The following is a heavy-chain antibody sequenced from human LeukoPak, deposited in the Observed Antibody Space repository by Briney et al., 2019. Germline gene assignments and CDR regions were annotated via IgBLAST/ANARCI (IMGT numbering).Heavy chain of an antibody. J-gene: IGHJ4*02. D-gene: IGHD3-10*01. CDR1: GVTFSGFW. Sequence: GGSLRLSCAASGVTFSGFWMHWVRQAPGKGLVWVSRIDIDGSFTTYADSVKGRFTISRDNSKNTLYLQMNSLRAEDTAVYYCARDDYYGSGSYNFDYWGQGTLVTVSS. V-gene: IGHV3-74*01. CDR3: ARDDYYGSGSYNFDY. CDR2: IDIDGSFT.